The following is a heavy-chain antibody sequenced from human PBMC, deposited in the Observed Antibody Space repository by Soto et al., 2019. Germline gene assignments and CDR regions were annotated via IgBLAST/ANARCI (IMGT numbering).Heavy chain of an antibody. J-gene: IGHJ4*02. D-gene: IGHD2-2*01. CDR1: GVSTSNHY. V-gene: IGHV4-59*11. CDR3: ARGGASPYQDHEFDY. Sequence: QVQLQESGPGLVKPSETLSLTCSVSGVSTSNHYWTWIRKPPGQGPEWIGCIYYRGTTNYNASFNSRVTISVDTSKNQSFLMLTSLTTADTAVYYCARGGASPYQDHEFDYWGQGILVSVSS. CDR2: IYYRGTT.